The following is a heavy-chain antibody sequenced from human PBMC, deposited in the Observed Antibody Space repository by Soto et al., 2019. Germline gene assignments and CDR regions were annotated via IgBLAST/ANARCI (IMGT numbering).Heavy chain of an antibody. CDR3: ARGGSLDY. CDR1: GFSISSSSY. CDR2: IYHSGNT. Sequence: KPSETLSLTCAVSGFSISSSSYWGWIRQPPEMGLEWIGSIYHSGNTYYNPSPKSRVTMSVDTSKNQVSLKLSSVTAADTAVYYCARGGSLDYWGQGTRVTVSS. V-gene: IGHV4-38-2*01. J-gene: IGHJ4*02. D-gene: IGHD3-16*01.